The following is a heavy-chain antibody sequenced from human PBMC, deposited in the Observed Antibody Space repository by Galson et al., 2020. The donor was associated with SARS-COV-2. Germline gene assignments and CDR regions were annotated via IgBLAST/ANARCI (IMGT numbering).Heavy chain of an antibody. V-gene: IGHV3-23*01. CDR3: ARAGEVTVHARFED. D-gene: IGHD2-8*01. Sequence: GGSLRLSCAASGFPFSGFAMTWVRQAPGKGLEWVSAISGSAGSTYYAGSVKGRFTISRDNSKNTMYMQVNSLRADDTAVYYWARAGEVTVHARFEDWGLGTRVTVAS. CDR1: GFPFSGFA. J-gene: IGHJ4*02. CDR2: ISGSAGST.